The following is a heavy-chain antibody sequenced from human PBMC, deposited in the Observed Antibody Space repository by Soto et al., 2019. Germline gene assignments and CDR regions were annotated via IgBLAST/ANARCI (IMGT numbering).Heavy chain of an antibody. Sequence: QVQLQESGPGLVQPSQTLSLTCTVSGGSISSDDYYWTWVRQPPGKGLEWIGNIHDTATTSYTPSLKSRLILSVDTSSNQFSLRLKSATATDTAVYFCASQYYDFSSGALDFWGQGILVPVSS. J-gene: IGHJ4*02. CDR2: IHDTATT. V-gene: IGHV4-30-4*01. CDR3: ASQYYDFSSGALDF. D-gene: IGHD3-3*01. CDR1: GGSISSDDYY.